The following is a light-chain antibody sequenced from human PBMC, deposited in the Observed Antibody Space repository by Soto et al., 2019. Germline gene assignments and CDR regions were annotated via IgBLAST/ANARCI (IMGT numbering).Light chain of an antibody. J-gene: IGKJ1*01. CDR3: QHYNSYSEA. CDR2: AAS. V-gene: IGKV1-9*01. Sequence: DIQLTQSPSFLSASVGDRVTITCRASQGISSYFAWYQQEPGKAPKLLIYAASTLQSGVPSRFSGSGSGTEFTLTISSLQPDDFATYYCQHYNSYSEAFGQGTKVDIK. CDR1: QGISSY.